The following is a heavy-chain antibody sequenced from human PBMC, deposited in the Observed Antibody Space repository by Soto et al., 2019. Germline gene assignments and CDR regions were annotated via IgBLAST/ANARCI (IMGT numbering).Heavy chain of an antibody. D-gene: IGHD6-19*01. CDR1: GFTFSSYG. J-gene: IGHJ4*02. Sequence: HPGGSLRLSCAASGFTFSSYGMHWVRQAPGKGLEWVAVIWYDGSNKYYADSVKGRFTISRDNSKNTLYLQMNSLRAEDTAVYYCARDTYSSGHPFDYWGQGTLVTVSS. CDR2: IWYDGSNK. CDR3: ARDTYSSGHPFDY. V-gene: IGHV3-33*01.